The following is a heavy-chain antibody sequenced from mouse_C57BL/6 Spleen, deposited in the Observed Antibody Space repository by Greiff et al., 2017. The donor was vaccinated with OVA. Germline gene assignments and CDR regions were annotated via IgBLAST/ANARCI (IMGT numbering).Heavy chain of an antibody. CDR1: GYTFTSYW. Sequence: VQLQQPGAELVKPGASVKLSCKASGYTFTSYWMHWVKQRPGQGLEWIGMIHPNSGSTNYNEKFKSKATLTVDKSSSTAYMQLSSLTSEDSAVYYCARDGYYEGFAYWGQGTLVTVSA. CDR2: IHPNSGST. CDR3: ARDGYYEGFAY. J-gene: IGHJ3*01. V-gene: IGHV1-64*01. D-gene: IGHD2-3*01.